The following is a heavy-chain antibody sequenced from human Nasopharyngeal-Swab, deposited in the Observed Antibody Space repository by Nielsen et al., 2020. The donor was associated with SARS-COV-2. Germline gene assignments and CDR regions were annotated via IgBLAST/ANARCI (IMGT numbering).Heavy chain of an antibody. CDR1: GGSFSGYY. CDR3: ARLPSSSWSSHGMDV. CDR2: INHSGST. V-gene: IGHV4-34*01. D-gene: IGHD6-13*01. Sequence: SETLSLTCAVYGGSFSGYYWNWIRQPPGKGLEWIGEINHSGSTNYNPSLKSRVTISVDTSKNQFSLKLSSVTAADTAVYYCARLPSSSWSSHGMDVWGQGTTVTVSS. J-gene: IGHJ6*02.